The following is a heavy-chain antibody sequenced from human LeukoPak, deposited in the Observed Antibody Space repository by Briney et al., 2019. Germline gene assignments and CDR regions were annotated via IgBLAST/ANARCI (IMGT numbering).Heavy chain of an antibody. J-gene: IGHJ4*02. Sequence: LGGSLRLSCAASGFTFSSYAMSWVRQAPGKGLEWVSAISGSGGSTYYADSVKGRFTISRDNSKNTLYLQMNSLRVEDTAVYYCAKDHSYEYYFDYWGQGTLVTVSS. CDR2: ISGSGGST. D-gene: IGHD5-12*01. CDR1: GFTFSSYA. V-gene: IGHV3-23*01. CDR3: AKDHSYEYYFDY.